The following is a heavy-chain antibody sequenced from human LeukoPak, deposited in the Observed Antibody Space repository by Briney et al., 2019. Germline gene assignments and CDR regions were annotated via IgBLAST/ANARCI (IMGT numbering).Heavy chain of an antibody. CDR1: GFTFSNYA. Sequence: GGSLRLSCAASGFTFSNYAMSWVRQAPGKGLEWVSAISDDGGDTKYAESVKGRFTISRDNSRNRLYLQTNSPRVEDTAIYYCGRDWKLDYWGQGILVTVSS. J-gene: IGHJ4*02. V-gene: IGHV3-23*01. CDR3: GRDWKLDY. CDR2: ISDDGGDT. D-gene: IGHD1-1*01.